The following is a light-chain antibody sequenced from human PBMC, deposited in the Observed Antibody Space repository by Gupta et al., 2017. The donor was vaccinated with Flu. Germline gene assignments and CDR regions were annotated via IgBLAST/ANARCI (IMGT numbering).Light chain of an antibody. CDR3: NSYTNSGSGTLYV. V-gene: IGLV2-14*01. CDR1: ISDVGGHNY. Sequence: QSALPQPASVSGSPGQSITLSCTGTISDVGGHNYVSWYQHHPGKAPKLMIYEVNNRPSGISDRFSGSKSGNTASLTISGLQAEDEADYYCNSYTNSGSGTLYVFGTGTKVTVL. CDR2: EVN. J-gene: IGLJ1*01.